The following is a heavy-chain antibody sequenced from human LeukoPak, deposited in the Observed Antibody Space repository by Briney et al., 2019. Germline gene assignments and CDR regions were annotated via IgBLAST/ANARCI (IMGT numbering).Heavy chain of an antibody. D-gene: IGHD2-15*01. J-gene: IGHJ6*03. CDR2: ISGVGDST. CDR1: GFTFRNYG. V-gene: IGHV3-23*01. Sequence: GGSLRLSCAASGFTFRNYGMNWVRQAPGKGLEWVSTISGVGDSTYYAESVKGRFTMSRDNSKNTVYLQMNSLRVKDTAIYYRAKRADGCSGVSCSYYYMDVWGKGTTVTVSS. CDR3: AKRADGCSGVSCSYYYMDV.